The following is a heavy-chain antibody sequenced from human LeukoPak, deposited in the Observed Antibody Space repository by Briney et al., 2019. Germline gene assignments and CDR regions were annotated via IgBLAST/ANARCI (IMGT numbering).Heavy chain of an antibody. V-gene: IGHV5-51*01. CDR2: IYPGDSDT. Sequence: ESLKISCKGSGYSFTSNWIGWVRQMPGKSLELMGIIYPGDSDTRYSPSFQGQVTISADKSISTAYLQWSSLKASDTAMYYCATSFQFGELLLLDYWGQGTLVTVSS. CDR1: GYSFTSNW. J-gene: IGHJ4*02. D-gene: IGHD3-10*01. CDR3: ATSFQFGELLLLDY.